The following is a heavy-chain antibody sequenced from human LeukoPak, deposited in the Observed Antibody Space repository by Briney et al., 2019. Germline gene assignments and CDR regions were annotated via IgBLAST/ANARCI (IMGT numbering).Heavy chain of an antibody. D-gene: IGHD3-3*01. CDR3: ARGDVWSGYYMYYFAY. CDR1: EFTFSNYA. CDR2: ISYDGNNK. J-gene: IGHJ4*02. Sequence: GGSLRLSCVASEFTFSNYAMHWVRQAPVKGLEWLAVISYDGNNKFYADSVKGRFTISRDNSKNTLYLQMNSLRDEDTAVYYCARGDVWSGYYMYYFAYWGQGTLVTVSS. V-gene: IGHV3-30-3*01.